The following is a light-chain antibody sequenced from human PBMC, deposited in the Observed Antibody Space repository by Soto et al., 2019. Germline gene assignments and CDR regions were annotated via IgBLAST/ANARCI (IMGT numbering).Light chain of an antibody. CDR2: GAS. CDR3: QQLESYPST. Sequence: EIVMTQSPATLSVSPGERATLSCRASQSVSTNLAWYQHKPGQAPRFLIYGASTRATCIPARFSGSGSGTEFTLTISSLQSEDSATYYCQQLESYPSTFGGGTNVAIK. J-gene: IGKJ4*01. CDR1: QSVSTN. V-gene: IGKV3-15*01.